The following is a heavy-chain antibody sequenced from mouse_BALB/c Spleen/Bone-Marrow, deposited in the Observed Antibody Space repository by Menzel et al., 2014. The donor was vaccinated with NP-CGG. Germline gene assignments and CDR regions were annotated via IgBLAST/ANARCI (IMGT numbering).Heavy chain of an antibody. CDR1: GFTFSSYT. D-gene: IGHD1-1*01. V-gene: IGHV5-6-4*01. CDR2: ISSGGSYT. CDR3: TRGPYYYGSSYAMDY. J-gene: IGHJ4*01. Sequence: EVQRVESGGGLVKPGGSLKLSCAASGFTFSSYTMSWVRQTPEKRLEWVATISSGGSYTYYPGSVKGRFTISRDNAKNTLYLQMSSLKSEDTAMYYCTRGPYYYGSSYAMDYWGQGTSVTVSS.